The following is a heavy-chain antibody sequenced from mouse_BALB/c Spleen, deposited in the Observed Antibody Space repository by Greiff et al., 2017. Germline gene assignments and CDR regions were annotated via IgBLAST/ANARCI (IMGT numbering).Heavy chain of an antibody. J-gene: IGHJ4*01. Sequence: QVQLQQSGAELVKPGASVKLSCKASGYTFTEYIIHWVKQRSGQGLEWIGWFYPGSGSIKYNEKFKDKATLTADKSSSTVYMELSRLTSEDSAVYFCARHEEGDYDVRGAMDYWGQGTSVTVSS. CDR2: FYPGSGSI. D-gene: IGHD2-4*01. V-gene: IGHV1-62-2*01. CDR1: GYTFTEYI. CDR3: ARHEEGDYDVRGAMDY.